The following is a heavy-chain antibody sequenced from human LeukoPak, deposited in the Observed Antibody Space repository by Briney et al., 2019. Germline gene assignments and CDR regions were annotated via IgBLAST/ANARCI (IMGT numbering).Heavy chain of an antibody. V-gene: IGHV3-33*08. Sequence: GGSLRLSCAASGFTFSSYGMNWVRQAPAKGLEWVAVIWYDGSNKYYADSVKGRFTISRDNSKNTLYLQMNSLRAEDTAVYYCARDLSGAAALDYWGQGTLVTVSS. CDR1: GFTFSSYG. CDR3: ARDLSGAAALDY. D-gene: IGHD6-13*01. CDR2: IWYDGSNK. J-gene: IGHJ4*02.